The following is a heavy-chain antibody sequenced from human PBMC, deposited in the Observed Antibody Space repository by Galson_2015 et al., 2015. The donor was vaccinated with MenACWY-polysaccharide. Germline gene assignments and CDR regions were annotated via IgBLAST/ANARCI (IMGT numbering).Heavy chain of an antibody. V-gene: IGHV3-30*02. D-gene: IGHD1-26*01. CDR3: ATDSSRPLVGAPVSRFEY. CDR1: GFIFSNSG. Sequence: SLRLSCAASGFIFSNSGMHWVRQAPGKGLEWVSFVPDDGSNEYYADSVRGRFIFSRDNSKNTVSLEMNSLRTEDTAVYYCATDSSRPLVGAPVSRFEYWGQGTLVTVSS. CDR2: VPDDGSNE. J-gene: IGHJ4*02.